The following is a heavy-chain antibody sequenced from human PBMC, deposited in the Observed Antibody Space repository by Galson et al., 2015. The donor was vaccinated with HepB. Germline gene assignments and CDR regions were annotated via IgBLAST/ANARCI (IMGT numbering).Heavy chain of an antibody. D-gene: IGHD1-1*01. Sequence: SLRLSCAASGFTSSSYWMTWVRQTPGKGLECVANIKQDGSEKSYVDSVKGRFTISRDNAKNSLCLQMNSLRVEDTALYYCARGYAPDYWGQGTLVTVSS. J-gene: IGHJ4*02. CDR1: GFTSSSYW. CDR2: IKQDGSEK. V-gene: IGHV3-7*01. CDR3: ARGYAPDY.